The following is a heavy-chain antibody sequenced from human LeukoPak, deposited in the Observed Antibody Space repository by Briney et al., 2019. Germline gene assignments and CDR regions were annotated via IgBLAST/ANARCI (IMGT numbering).Heavy chain of an antibody. CDR2: IYYSGST. D-gene: IGHD6-19*01. CDR3: ARESYSSGWYWVNGYFDY. V-gene: IGHV4-59*12. Sequence: SSETLSLTCTVSGGSISSYYWSWIRQPPGKGLEWIGYIYYSGSTNYNPSLKSRVTISEDTSKNQFSLKLSSVTAADTAVYYCARESYSSGWYWVNGYFDYWGQGTLVTVSS. CDR1: GGSISSYY. J-gene: IGHJ4*02.